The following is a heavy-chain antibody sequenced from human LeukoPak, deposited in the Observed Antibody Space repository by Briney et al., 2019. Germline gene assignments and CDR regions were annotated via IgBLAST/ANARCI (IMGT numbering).Heavy chain of an antibody. CDR2: FDPEDGET. CDR3: ARVSKVVPAAPLDY. V-gene: IGHV1-24*01. D-gene: IGHD2-2*01. CDR1: GYTLTELS. J-gene: IGHJ4*02. Sequence: ASVKVSCKVSGYTLTELSMHWVRQAPGKGLEWMGGFDPEDGETIYAQKFQGRVTMTRDMSTSTVYMELSTLRSEDTAVYYCARVSKVVPAAPLDYWGQGTLVTVSS.